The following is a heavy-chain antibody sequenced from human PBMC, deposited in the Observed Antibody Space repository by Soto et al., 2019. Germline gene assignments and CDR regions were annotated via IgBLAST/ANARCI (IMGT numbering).Heavy chain of an antibody. CDR3: ARGGSSFNYYDSSGYLGY. J-gene: IGHJ4*02. CDR2: INPNSGGT. D-gene: IGHD3-22*01. V-gene: IGHV1-2*02. CDR1: GYTFTGYY. Sequence: VASVKVSCKASGYTFTGYYMHWVRQAPGQGLEWMGWINPNSGGTNYAQKFQGRVTMTRDTSISTAYMELSRLRSDDTAVYYCARGGSSFNYYDSSGYLGYWGQGTLVTVSS.